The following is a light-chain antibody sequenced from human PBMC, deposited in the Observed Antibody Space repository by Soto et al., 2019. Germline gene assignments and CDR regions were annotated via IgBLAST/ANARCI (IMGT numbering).Light chain of an antibody. CDR2: SAS. CDR1: QSVSDN. V-gene: IGKV3-15*01. Sequence: EIIMTQSPATLSVSPGERVTLSFRSSQSVSDNVAWYQQRPGQSPRLLMHSASARAAGLPARFSGSGSGTDFTLTISRLEPEDFAVYYCQQYGNSPQTFGQGTKVDIK. J-gene: IGKJ1*01. CDR3: QQYGNSPQT.